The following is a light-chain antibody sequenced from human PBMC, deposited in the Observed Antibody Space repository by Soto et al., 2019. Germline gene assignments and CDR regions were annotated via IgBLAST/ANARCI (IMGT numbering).Light chain of an antibody. CDR2: WAS. CDR1: ESVLYYSNNQSY. CDR3: QQYYKTPQT. Sequence: DIVMTQSPDSLAVSLGERATIHCKSSESVLYYSNNQSYLAWYQQKPGQPPKLLIHWASIRESGVPDRISGSGSGTDFTLTISSLQAEDVAVYYCQQYYKTPQTFGYGTKVEIK. J-gene: IGKJ1*01. V-gene: IGKV4-1*01.